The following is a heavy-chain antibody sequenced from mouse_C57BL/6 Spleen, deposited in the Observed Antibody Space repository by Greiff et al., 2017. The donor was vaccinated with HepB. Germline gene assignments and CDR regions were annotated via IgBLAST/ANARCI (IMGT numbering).Heavy chain of an antibody. J-gene: IGHJ4*01. V-gene: IGHV1-53*01. D-gene: IGHD1-1*01. CDR3: AREGTTVDYAMDY. Sequence: QVQLKQPGTELVKPGASVKLSCKASGYTFTSYWMHWVKQRPGQGLEWIGNINPSNGGTNYNEKFKSKATLTVDKSSSTAYMQLSSLTSEDSAVYYCAREGTTVDYAMDYWGQGTSVTVSS. CDR2: INPSNGGT. CDR1: GYTFTSYW.